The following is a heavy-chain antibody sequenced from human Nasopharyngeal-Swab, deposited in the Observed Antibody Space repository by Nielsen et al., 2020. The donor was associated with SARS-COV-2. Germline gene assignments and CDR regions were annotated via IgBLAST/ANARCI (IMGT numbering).Heavy chain of an antibody. CDR2: IYYSGST. D-gene: IGHD6-6*01. J-gene: IGHJ6*03. V-gene: IGHV4-39*02. Sequence: SETLSLTCTVSGGSISSNSYYWGWIRQPPGKGLEWIGTIYYSGSTYYNPSLKSRVTISVDTSKNQFSLKVSSVTAADTAVYYCAREFSSSYYYYYYMDVWGKGTTVTVSS. CDR3: AREFSSSYYYYYYMDV. CDR1: GGSISSNSYY.